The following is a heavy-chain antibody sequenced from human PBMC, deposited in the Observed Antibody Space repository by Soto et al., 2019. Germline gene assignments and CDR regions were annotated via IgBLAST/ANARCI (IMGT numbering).Heavy chain of an antibody. D-gene: IGHD3-10*01. J-gene: IGHJ5*02. CDR2: FYYIVRT. Sequence: SETLSLTCTVSGDSISSYYWIWIRQPPVNGLEFIGYFYYIVRTNYNPSLKSRFTRSVCAWKNHLCLKLISFSAADTAVYYCARLRFAELRFDPWGQGTLVTVSS. CDR3: ARLRFAELRFDP. CDR1: GDSISSYY. V-gene: IGHV4-59*08.